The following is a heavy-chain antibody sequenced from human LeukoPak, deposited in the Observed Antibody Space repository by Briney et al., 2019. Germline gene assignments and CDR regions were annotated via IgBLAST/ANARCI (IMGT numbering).Heavy chain of an antibody. CDR2: IYDSGST. J-gene: IGHJ2*01. D-gene: IGHD3-22*01. CDR3: ARQQYYYDSSGYRAPGRWYFDL. V-gene: IGHV4-39*01. Sequence: SETLSLTCTVSGGSISSSSYCWGWIRQPPGKGLEWHGCIYDSGSTNYNPSLYGRVTISVDTSKNQFSLKLSSVTAADTAVYYCARQQYYYDSSGYRAPGRWYFDLWGRGTLVTVSS. CDR1: GGSISSSSYC.